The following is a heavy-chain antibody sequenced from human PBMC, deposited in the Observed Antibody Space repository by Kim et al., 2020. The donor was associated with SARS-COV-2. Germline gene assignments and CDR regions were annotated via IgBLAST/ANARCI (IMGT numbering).Heavy chain of an antibody. V-gene: IGHV4-34*01. D-gene: IGHD6-13*01. Sequence: SETLSLTCAVYGGSFSGYYWSWIRQPPGKGLEWIGEINHSGSTNYNPSLKSRVTISVDTSKNQFSLKLSSVTAADTAVYYCAKWTRKPAAGAYNWFDPWGQGTLVTVST. CDR3: AKWTRKPAAGAYNWFDP. CDR1: GGSFSGYY. J-gene: IGHJ5*02. CDR2: INHSGST.